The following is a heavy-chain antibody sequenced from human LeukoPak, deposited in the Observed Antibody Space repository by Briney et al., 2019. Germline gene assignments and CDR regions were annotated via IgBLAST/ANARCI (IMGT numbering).Heavy chain of an antibody. CDR3: ARAYNGYDYP. V-gene: IGHV4-34*01. CDR1: GGSFTDYY. CDR2: INQDGST. J-gene: IGHJ5*02. D-gene: IGHD5-12*01. Sequence: SETLSLTCAVYGGSFTDYYWSWIRQSPGKGLEWIGEINQDGSTNYNPSLKSQVTIAVDRSKNQFSLKLTSVTAADTAVYYCARAYNGYDYPWGQGTLVTVSS.